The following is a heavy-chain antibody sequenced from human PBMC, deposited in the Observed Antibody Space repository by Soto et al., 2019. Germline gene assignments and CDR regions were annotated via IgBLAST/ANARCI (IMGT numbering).Heavy chain of an antibody. D-gene: IGHD2-2*01. CDR2: IYHSGST. CDR1: GGSISSGGYS. V-gene: IGHV4-30-2*01. CDR3: ARNYIVVVPAAIRTDAFDI. Sequence: KPSETLSLTCAVSGGSISSGGYSWSWIRQPPGKGLEWIGYIYHSGSTYYNPSLKSRVTISVDRSKNQFSLKLSSVTAADTAVYYCARNYIVVVPAAIRTDAFDIWGQGTMVTVSS. J-gene: IGHJ3*02.